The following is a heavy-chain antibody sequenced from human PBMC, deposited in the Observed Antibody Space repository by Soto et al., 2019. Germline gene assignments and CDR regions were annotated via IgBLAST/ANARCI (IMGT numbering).Heavy chain of an antibody. J-gene: IGHJ6*02. Sequence: QVQLQESGPGLVKPSQTLSLTCTVSGGSISSVDYYWSWIRQPPGKGLDWIGYIYYSGSTYYNPSLKSRVTISVDTSKNQFSLKLSSVTAADTAVYYCARDKAYSSSSYYYYGMDVWGQGTTVTVSS. D-gene: IGHD6-6*01. CDR3: ARDKAYSSSSYYYYGMDV. CDR1: GGSISSVDYY. CDR2: IYYSGST. V-gene: IGHV4-30-4*01.